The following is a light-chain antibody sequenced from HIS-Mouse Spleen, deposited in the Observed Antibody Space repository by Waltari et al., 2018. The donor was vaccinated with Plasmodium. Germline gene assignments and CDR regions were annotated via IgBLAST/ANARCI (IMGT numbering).Light chain of an antibody. CDR1: QSFSSSY. Sequence: EIVLTQSPGTLSLSPGERATLSCRASQSFSSSYLAWYQQKLGQAPRLLILGASSRATGIPDRFSGSGSGTDFTLTISRLEPEDFAVYYCQQYGSSPITFGQGTRLEIK. CDR3: QQYGSSPIT. V-gene: IGKV3-20*01. CDR2: GAS. J-gene: IGKJ5*01.